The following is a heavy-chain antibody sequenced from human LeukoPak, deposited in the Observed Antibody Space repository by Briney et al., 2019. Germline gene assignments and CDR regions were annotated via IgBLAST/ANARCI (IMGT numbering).Heavy chain of an antibody. V-gene: IGHV4-34*01. Sequence: SETLSLTCAVYGGSFSGYYWSWIRQPPGKGLEWIGEINHSGSTNYNPSLKSRVTISVDTSKNQFSLKLSSVTAADTAVYYCARDLNGFDPWGQGTLVSVSS. CDR1: GGSFSGYY. J-gene: IGHJ5*02. CDR3: ARDLNGFDP. CDR2: INHSGST.